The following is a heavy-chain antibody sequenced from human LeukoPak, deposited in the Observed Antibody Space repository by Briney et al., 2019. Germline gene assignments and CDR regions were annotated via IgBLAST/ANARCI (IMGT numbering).Heavy chain of an antibody. Sequence: PGGSLRLSCAASGFTFNTYNMNWVRQAPGKGLEWVSSIAKTSGYMYYADSVRGRFTISRDNAKRSLYLQMNSLRAEDTAVYYCARASGGDSGYDLYYFDYWGQGILVTVSS. V-gene: IGHV3-21*01. CDR1: GFTFNTYN. CDR3: ARASGGDSGYDLYYFDY. D-gene: IGHD5-12*01. J-gene: IGHJ4*02. CDR2: IAKTSGYM.